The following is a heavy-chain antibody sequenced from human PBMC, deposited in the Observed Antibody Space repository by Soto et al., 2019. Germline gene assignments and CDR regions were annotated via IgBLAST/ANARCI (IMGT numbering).Heavy chain of an antibody. CDR1: GFTFSSYG. CDR2: ISYDGSNK. CDR3: AKMAVATTTYHYYYGMDV. V-gene: IGHV3-30*18. D-gene: IGHD5-12*01. J-gene: IGHJ6*02. Sequence: QVQLVESGGGVVQPGRSLRLSCAASGFTFSSYGMHWVRQAPGKGLEWVAVISYDGSNKYYADSVKGRFTISRDNPKNTLYMQMNSLRAEDTAVYYCAKMAVATTTYHYYYGMDVWGQGTTVTVSS.